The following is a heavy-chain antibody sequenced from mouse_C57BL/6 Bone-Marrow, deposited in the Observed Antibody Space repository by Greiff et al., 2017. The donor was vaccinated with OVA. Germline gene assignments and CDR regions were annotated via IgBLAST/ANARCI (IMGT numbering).Heavy chain of an antibody. J-gene: IGHJ3*01. CDR2: IWSGGST. V-gene: IGHV2-4*01. Sequence: QVQLQQSGPGLVQPSQSLSITCTVSGFSLTSYGVHWVRQPPGKGLEWLGVIWSGGSTDYNAAFISRLSISKDNSKSQVFFKMSSLQADDTAIYYCAKCDGYPAWFAYWGQGTLVTVSA. D-gene: IGHD2-3*01. CDR1: GFSLTSYG. CDR3: AKCDGYPAWFAY.